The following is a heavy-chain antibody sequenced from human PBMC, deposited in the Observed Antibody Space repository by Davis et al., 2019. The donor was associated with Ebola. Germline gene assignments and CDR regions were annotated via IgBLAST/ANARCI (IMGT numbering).Heavy chain of an antibody. CDR1: GYTFTSYG. V-gene: IGHV1-18*01. CDR3: ARGITMVQMYNWFDP. D-gene: IGHD3-10*01. CDR2: ISAYNGNT. Sequence: ASVQVSCKASGYTFTSYGISWVRQAPGQGLEWMGWISAYNGNTNYAQKLQGRVTMTTDTSTRTAYMELRSLRSDDTAVYYCARGITMVQMYNWFDPWGQGTLVTVSS. J-gene: IGHJ5*02.